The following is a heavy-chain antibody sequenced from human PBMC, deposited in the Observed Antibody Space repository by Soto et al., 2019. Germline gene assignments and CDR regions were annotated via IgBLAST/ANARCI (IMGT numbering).Heavy chain of an antibody. D-gene: IGHD6-19*01. J-gene: IGHJ6*02. Sequence: SETLSLTCTVSGGSISSSSYYWGWIRQPPGKGLEWIGSIYYSGSTYYNPSLKSRVTISVDTSKNQFSLKLSSVTAADTAVYYCARQGIAVAGIFRSYYYYYGTDVWGQGTTVTVSS. V-gene: IGHV4-39*01. CDR3: ARQGIAVAGIFRSYYYYYGTDV. CDR1: GGSISSSSYY. CDR2: IYYSGST.